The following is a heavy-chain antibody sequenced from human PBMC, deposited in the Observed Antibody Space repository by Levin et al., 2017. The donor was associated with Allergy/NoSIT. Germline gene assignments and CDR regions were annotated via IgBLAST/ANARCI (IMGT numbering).Heavy chain of an antibody. CDR1: GFPFSTYW. V-gene: IGHV3-74*01. J-gene: IGHJ4*02. D-gene: IGHD1-1*01. CDR2: IKGDGKST. Sequence: PGESLKISCAASGFPFSTYWMHWVRQAPGKGLVWVSMIKGDGKSTTYADSVKGRFTVSRDNARNTLYLQMNSLRVEDTALYYCARHAGEPLDYWGQGTPVTVSP. CDR3: ARHAGEPLDY.